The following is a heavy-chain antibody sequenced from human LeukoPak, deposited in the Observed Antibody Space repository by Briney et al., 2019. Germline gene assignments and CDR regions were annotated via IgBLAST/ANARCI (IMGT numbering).Heavy chain of an antibody. J-gene: IGHJ4*02. CDR2: INAGNGNT. V-gene: IGHV1-3*01. D-gene: IGHD5-18*01. CDR1: GYTFTSYD. Sequence: AASVKVSCKASGYTFTSYDMHGVRQAPGQRLEWMGWINAGNGNTKYSQKFQGRVTITRDTSASTAYMELSSLRSEDTAVYYCASGEEYSYGYRFDYWGQGTLVTVSS. CDR3: ASGEEYSYGYRFDY.